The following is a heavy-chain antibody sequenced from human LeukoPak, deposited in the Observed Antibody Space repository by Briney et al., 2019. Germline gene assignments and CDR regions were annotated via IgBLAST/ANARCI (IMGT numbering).Heavy chain of an antibody. CDR2: IYYSGST. CDR1: GGSISSSSYY. Sequence: PSETLSLTCTVSGGSISSSSYYWGWIRQPPGKGLEWIGSIYYSGSTYYNPPLKSRVTISVDTSKNQFSLKLSSVTAADTAVCYCARAESSDQPYFDYWGQGTLVTVSS. J-gene: IGHJ4*02. D-gene: IGHD6-6*01. V-gene: IGHV4-39*07. CDR3: ARAESSDQPYFDY.